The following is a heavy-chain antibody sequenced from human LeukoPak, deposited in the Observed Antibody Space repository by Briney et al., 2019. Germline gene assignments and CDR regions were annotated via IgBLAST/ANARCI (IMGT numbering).Heavy chain of an antibody. Sequence: ASVKVSCKAAGYTFTSYDISWVRQAPGQGLEWMGWMNPNSGNTGYAQKFQGRVTMTRNTSISTAYMELSSLRSEDTAVYYCARVNLVVGYYYYYMDVWGKGTTVTVSS. V-gene: IGHV1-8*02. J-gene: IGHJ6*03. CDR3: ARVNLVVGYYYYYMDV. CDR2: MNPNSGNT. D-gene: IGHD2-8*02. CDR1: GYTFTSYD.